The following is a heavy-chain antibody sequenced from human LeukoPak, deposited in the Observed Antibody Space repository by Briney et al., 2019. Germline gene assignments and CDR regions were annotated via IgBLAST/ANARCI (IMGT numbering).Heavy chain of an antibody. D-gene: IGHD5-24*01. V-gene: IGHV4-34*01. CDR3: ARRRWLQFSRFDY. J-gene: IGHJ4*02. CDR1: GGSFSGYY. Sequence: PSETLSLTCAVYGGSFSGYYWSWIRQPPGKGLEWIGEINHSGSTNYNPSLKSRVTISVDTSKNQFSLKLSSVTAADTAVYYCARRRWLQFSRFDYWGQGTLVTVSS. CDR2: INHSGST.